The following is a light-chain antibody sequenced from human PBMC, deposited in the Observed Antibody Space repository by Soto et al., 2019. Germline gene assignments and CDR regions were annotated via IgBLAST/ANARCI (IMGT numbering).Light chain of an antibody. CDR3: QQYRTYS. V-gene: IGKV1-5*01. CDR1: ESISNW. J-gene: IGKJ1*01. Sequence: IQFTQSPTTLPASVGDRVTLTCRASESISNWLAWYQQRPGTAPKLLIYHASILETAVPSRFSSNGSGTEFTLTISSLQPGDFATYYCQQYRTYSFGQGTKVDIK. CDR2: HAS.